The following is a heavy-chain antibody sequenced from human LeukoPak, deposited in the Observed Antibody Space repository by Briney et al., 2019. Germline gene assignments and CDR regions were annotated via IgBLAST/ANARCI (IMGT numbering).Heavy chain of an antibody. CDR1: GFTFNSYW. D-gene: IGHD5-24*01. J-gene: IGHJ4*02. V-gene: IGHV3-23*01. Sequence: GGSLRLSCAASGFTFNSYWMHWVRQAPGKGLEWVSTISGSGGSTYYADSVKGRFTISRDKSKNTVYLQMNSLRAEDTAVYYCAKERGYGYNHIDYWGQGTLVTVSS. CDR2: ISGSGGST. CDR3: AKERGYGYNHIDY.